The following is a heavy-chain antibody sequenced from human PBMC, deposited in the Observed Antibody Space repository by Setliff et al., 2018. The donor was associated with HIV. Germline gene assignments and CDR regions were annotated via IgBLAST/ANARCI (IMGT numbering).Heavy chain of an antibody. D-gene: IGHD3-10*01. V-gene: IGHV4-38-2*01. Sequence: SETLSLTCGVSGYSISSDYCWGWIRQPPGKGLEWIGNMCHGGNNNYYNPSLKSRVTISEGTSENQFSLKLTSMTAADTAVYYCARGWVRGPIISPGTYFSYGLDVWGQVTPVTVSS. J-gene: IGHJ6*02. CDR2: MCHGGNNN. CDR1: GYSISSDYC. CDR3: ARGWVRGPIISPGTYFSYGLDV.